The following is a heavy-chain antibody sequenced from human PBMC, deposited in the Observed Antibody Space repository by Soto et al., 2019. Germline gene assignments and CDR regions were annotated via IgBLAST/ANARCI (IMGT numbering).Heavy chain of an antibody. CDR1: GGSISSYY. CDR2: IYYSGST. V-gene: IGHV4-59*08. CDR3: ARQVAYYYGSGRPYYMYV. D-gene: IGHD3-10*01. Sequence: SETLSLTCTVSGGSISSYYWSWIRQPPGKGLEWIGYIYYSGSTNYNPSLKSRVTISVDTSKNQFSLKLSSVTAADTAVYYCARQVAYYYGSGRPYYMYVWGKGTTVTVSS. J-gene: IGHJ6*03.